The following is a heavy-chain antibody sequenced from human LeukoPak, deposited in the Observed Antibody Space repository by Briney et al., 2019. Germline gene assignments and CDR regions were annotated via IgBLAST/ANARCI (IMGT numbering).Heavy chain of an antibody. J-gene: IGHJ4*02. V-gene: IGHV1-18*01. D-gene: IGHD2-2*01. CDR1: GYTFTSYG. Sequence: GASVKASCKASGYTFTSYGISWVRQAPGQGLEWMGWISAYNGNTNYAQKLQGRVTMTTDTSTSTAYMELRSLRSDDTAVYYCARDLGYQLPQPFDYWGQGTLVTVSS. CDR3: ARDLGYQLPQPFDY. CDR2: ISAYNGNT.